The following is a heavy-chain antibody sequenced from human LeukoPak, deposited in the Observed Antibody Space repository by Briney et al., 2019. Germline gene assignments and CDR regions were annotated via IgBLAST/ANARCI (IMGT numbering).Heavy chain of an antibody. CDR2: IWFDGSSK. D-gene: IGHD3-3*01. CDR3: ATSHPPITIFGVVTPRYFQH. Sequence: HPGGSLRLSCAASGFTFSSYGMHWVRQAPGKGLEWVAVIWFDGSSKYYADSVKDRFTISRDNSKNTLYLQMNSLRAEDTAVYYCATSHPPITIFGVVTPRYFQHWGQGTLVTVSS. J-gene: IGHJ1*01. CDR1: GFTFSSYG. V-gene: IGHV3-33*01.